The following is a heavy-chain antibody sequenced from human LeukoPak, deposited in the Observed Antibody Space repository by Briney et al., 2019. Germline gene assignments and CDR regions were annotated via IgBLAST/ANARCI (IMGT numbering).Heavy chain of an antibody. CDR2: IYSGGNT. J-gene: IGHJ4*02. Sequence: GGSLTLSCAASGFTVSNNYMSWVRQAPGKGLEWVSIIYSGGNTYYADSLKGRFSISRDNSKNTLYLQMNSLRAEDPAVYYCTTVSSRRFDYWGQGTLVTVSS. CDR3: TTVSSRRFDY. V-gene: IGHV3-66*01. CDR1: GFTVSNNY.